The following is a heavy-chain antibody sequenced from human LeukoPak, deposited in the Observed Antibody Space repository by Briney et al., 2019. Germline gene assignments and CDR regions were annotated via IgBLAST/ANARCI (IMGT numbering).Heavy chain of an antibody. Sequence: SETLSLTCTVSGGSISSYYWSWIRQPPGKGLGWIGYIYYSGSTNYNPSLKSRVTISVDTSKNQFSLKLSSVTAADTAVYYCARRLKGSSSWYYFDYWGQGTLVTVSS. D-gene: IGHD6-13*01. CDR2: IYYSGST. J-gene: IGHJ4*02. V-gene: IGHV4-59*08. CDR1: GGSISSYY. CDR3: ARRLKGSSSWYYFDY.